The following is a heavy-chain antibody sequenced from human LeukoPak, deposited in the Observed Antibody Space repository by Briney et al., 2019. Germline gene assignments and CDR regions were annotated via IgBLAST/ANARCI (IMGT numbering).Heavy chain of an antibody. Sequence: SETLSLTCTVSGGSISSSSYYWGWIRQPPGKGLEWIGSIYYSGSTYYNPSLKSRVTISVDTSKNQFSLKLSSVTAADTAVYYCARDVSYDYVWGSYEGNWFDPWGQGTLVTVSS. D-gene: IGHD3-16*01. CDR1: GGSISSSSYY. CDR3: ARDVSYDYVWGSYEGNWFDP. V-gene: IGHV4-39*07. CDR2: IYYSGST. J-gene: IGHJ5*02.